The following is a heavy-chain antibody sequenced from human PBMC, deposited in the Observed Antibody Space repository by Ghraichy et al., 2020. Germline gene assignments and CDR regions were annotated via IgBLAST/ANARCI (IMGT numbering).Heavy chain of an antibody. J-gene: IGHJ4*02. V-gene: IGHV3-23*01. CDR3: TRGGLESTYTSSWFL. D-gene: IGHD6-13*01. CDR2: ISASGAST. CDR1: GFSFSCCA. Sequence: ETLSLTCAGSGFSFSCCAMSWVRQAPGKGLEWVSSISASGASTYYPDSVKGRFIISRDNSKNTLYLQMNSLRAEDAAIYYCTRGGLESTYTSSWFLWGQGALVIVSS.